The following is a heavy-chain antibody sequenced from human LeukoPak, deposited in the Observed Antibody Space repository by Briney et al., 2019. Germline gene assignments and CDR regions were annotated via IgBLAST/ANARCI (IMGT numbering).Heavy chain of an antibody. CDR1: GYTFTGYY. J-gene: IGHJ6*03. V-gene: IGHV1-2*02. CDR3: AGASSRYYYYYMDV. Sequence: GASVKVSCKASGYTFTGYYMHWVRQAPGQGLEWMGWINPNSGGTNYAQKFQGRVTMTRDTSISTAYMEVSRLRSDDTAVYYCAGASSRYYYYYMDVWSKGTTVTVSS. CDR2: INPNSGGT. D-gene: IGHD1-1*01.